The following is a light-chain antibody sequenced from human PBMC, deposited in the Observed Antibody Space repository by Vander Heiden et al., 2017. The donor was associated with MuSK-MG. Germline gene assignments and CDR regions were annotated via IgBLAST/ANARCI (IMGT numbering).Light chain of an antibody. CDR1: SDINVGSYN. Sequence: QPVLTQPPSSSASPGESASLTCTLPSDINVGSYNIYWYQQKPGSPPRYLLYYYADSDKGQGSGVPSRFSGSKDASANTGILLISGLQYEDEADYYGMIWPSNAVVFGGGTKLTVL. J-gene: IGLJ2*01. CDR3: MIWPSNAVV. CDR2: YYADSDK. V-gene: IGLV5-37*01.